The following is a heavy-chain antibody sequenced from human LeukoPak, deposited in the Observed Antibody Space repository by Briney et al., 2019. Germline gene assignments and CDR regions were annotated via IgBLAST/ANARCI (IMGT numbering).Heavy chain of an antibody. J-gene: IGHJ6*02. CDR3: ARGGGLDV. Sequence: GGSLRLSCAASGFPFNAYWMTWARQAPGKGLEWVASINPSGSVKYYVNSVKGRFTISRDNAKNSLYLQMSNLRAEDTAVYFCARGGGLDVWGQGATVTVSS. V-gene: IGHV3-7*03. CDR2: INPSGSVK. D-gene: IGHD3-16*01. CDR1: GFPFNAYW.